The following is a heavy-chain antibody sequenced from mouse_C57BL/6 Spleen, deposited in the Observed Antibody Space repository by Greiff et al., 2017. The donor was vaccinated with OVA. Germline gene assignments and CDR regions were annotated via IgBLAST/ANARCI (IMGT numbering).Heavy chain of an antibody. V-gene: IGHV1-52*01. CDR2: IDPSDSET. CDR1: GYTFNSYW. D-gene: IGHD1-2*01. J-gene: IGHJ3*01. CDR3: ARSETAPFAY. Sequence: QVQLKQPGAELVRPGSSVKLSCKASGYTFNSYWMHWVKQRPIQGLEWIGNIDPSDSETHYNQKFKDKATLTVDKSSSTAYMQLSSLTSEDSAVYYCARSETAPFAYWGQGTLVTVSA.